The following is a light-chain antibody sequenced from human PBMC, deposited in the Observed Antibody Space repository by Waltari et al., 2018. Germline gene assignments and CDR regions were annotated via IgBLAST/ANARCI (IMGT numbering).Light chain of an antibody. J-gene: IGKJ3*01. Sequence: DIQMTQSPSSLSASVGDRVVITCRASQDISTGVAWYQQKPGKAPKLLIFGASGLESGVPSRFSGSGSGTDFTLTISSLQPEDFATYFCQQYYSLSFFGPGTKVDVE. CDR1: QDISTG. V-gene: IGKV1-NL1*01. CDR3: QQYYSLSF. CDR2: GAS.